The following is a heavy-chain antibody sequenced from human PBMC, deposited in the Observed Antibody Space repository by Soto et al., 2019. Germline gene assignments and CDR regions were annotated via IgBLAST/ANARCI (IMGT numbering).Heavy chain of an antibody. J-gene: IGHJ5*02. D-gene: IGHD2-2*01. V-gene: IGHV3-21*01. CDR1: GFTFSSYS. CDR2: ISSSSSYI. CDR3: ARDRDCSSTSCSFPNWFDP. Sequence: GGSLRLSCAASGFTFSSYSMNWVRQAPGKGLEWVSSISSSSSYIYYADSVKGRFTISRDNAKNSLYLQMNSLRAEDTAVYYCARDRDCSSTSCSFPNWFDPWGQGTLVTVSS.